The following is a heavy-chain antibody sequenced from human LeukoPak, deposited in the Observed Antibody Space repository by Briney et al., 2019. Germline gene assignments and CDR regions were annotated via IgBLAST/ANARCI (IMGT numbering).Heavy chain of an antibody. D-gene: IGHD6-19*01. CDR2: INPNSGGT. J-gene: IGHJ4*02. Sequence: ASVKVSFKASGYTFTGYYMHWVRQAPGQGLEWMGWINPNSGGTNYAQKFQGRVTMTRDTSISTAYMELSRLRSDDTAVYYCARDSSGWSALFDYWGQGTLVTVSS. V-gene: IGHV1-2*02. CDR3: ARDSSGWSALFDY. CDR1: GYTFTGYY.